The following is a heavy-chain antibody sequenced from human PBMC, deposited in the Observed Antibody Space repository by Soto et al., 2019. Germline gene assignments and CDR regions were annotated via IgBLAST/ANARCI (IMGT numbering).Heavy chain of an antibody. V-gene: IGHV3-30-3*01. Sequence: QVQLVESGGGVVQPGRSLRLSCAASGFTFSSYAMHWVRQAPGKGLEWVAVISYDGSNKYYADSVKGRFTISRDNSKNTLYLQMNSLRAEDTAVYYWARAPRTTVTTDYWGQGTLVTVSS. CDR1: GFTFSSYA. CDR3: ARAPRTTVTTDY. CDR2: ISYDGSNK. D-gene: IGHD4-17*01. J-gene: IGHJ4*02.